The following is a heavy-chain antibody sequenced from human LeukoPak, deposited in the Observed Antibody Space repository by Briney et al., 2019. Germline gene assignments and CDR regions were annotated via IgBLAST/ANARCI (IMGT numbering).Heavy chain of an antibody. CDR3: PRHWGSVSRPDSSGYITSANFDY. Sequence: SETLSLTCTVSGGCISSSSYYWGWIRQPPGKGLEWIGSIYYSGSTYYNPSLKSRVTISVDTSKNQFSLKRSSVTAADTAVYYCPRHWGSVSRPDSSGYITSANFDYWGQGTLVTVSS. D-gene: IGHD3-22*01. CDR2: IYYSGST. V-gene: IGHV4-39*01. J-gene: IGHJ4*02. CDR1: GGCISSSSYY.